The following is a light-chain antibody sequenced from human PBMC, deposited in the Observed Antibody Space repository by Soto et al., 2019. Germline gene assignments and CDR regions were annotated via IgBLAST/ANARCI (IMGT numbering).Light chain of an antibody. CDR2: GAS. J-gene: IGKJ2*01. Sequence: EIVMTQSPATLSGSPGERATLSCRASQSVSSNLAWYQQKPGQAPSLLIYGASTRATAFPARFSGSGSGTDFTLTISSQQAEAVAVYYCLQYNYWFQYTFGQGTKLEIK. CDR3: LQYNYWFQYT. V-gene: IGKV3-15*01. CDR1: QSVSSN.